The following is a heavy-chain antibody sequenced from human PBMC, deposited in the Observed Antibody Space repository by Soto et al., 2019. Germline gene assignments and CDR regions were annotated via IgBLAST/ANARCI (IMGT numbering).Heavy chain of an antibody. V-gene: IGHV4-59*01. CDR1: CGSIISYY. J-gene: IGHJ6*02. D-gene: IGHD3-3*02. CDR2: IYYSGST. CDR3: ARHRIFGVVRGMDV. Sequence: SETLSLTCTFSCGSIISYYWSWIRQPPGKGLEWIGYIYYSGSTNYNPSLKSRVTISVDTSKNQFSLKLSSVTAADTAVYYCARHRIFGVVRGMDVWGQGTTVTVSS.